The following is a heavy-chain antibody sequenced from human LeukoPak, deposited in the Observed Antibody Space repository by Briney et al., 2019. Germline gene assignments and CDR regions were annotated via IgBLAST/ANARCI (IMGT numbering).Heavy chain of an antibody. CDR2: FSTNGAGT. Sequence: GGSLRLSCAASGFTFSSYAMHWVRQAPGKGLEFVSAFSTNGAGTYYANSVRGRFTISRDNSKNTLYLQMGSLRAEDMAVYYCARARWSGYYYFGYWGQGTLVTVSS. CDR3: ARARWSGYYYFGY. V-gene: IGHV3-64*01. J-gene: IGHJ4*02. D-gene: IGHD3-3*01. CDR1: GFTFSSYA.